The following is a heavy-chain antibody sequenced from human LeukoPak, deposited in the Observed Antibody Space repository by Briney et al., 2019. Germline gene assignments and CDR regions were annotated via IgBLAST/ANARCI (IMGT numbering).Heavy chain of an antibody. J-gene: IGHJ4*02. CDR1: GYTFTGYY. Sequence: ASVKVSCKASGYTFTGYYMHWVRQAPGQGLEWMGWINTNSGGTNYAQKFQGRLTMTSDTSISTAYMELSRLRSDDTAVYYCASAYSSGWPYFDYWGQGTLVTVSS. D-gene: IGHD6-19*01. V-gene: IGHV1-2*02. CDR3: ASAYSSGWPYFDY. CDR2: INTNSGGT.